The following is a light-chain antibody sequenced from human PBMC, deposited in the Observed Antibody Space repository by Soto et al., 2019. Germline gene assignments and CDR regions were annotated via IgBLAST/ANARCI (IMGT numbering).Light chain of an antibody. CDR2: GAS. CDR1: QSISSY. J-gene: IGKJ4*01. CDR3: QHRDTHPFT. Sequence: IHITNTQSYLSQPVGDKAAITFRASQSISSYLNWYQQKPGKAPKLLIYGASTLQSGVPSRFSGSGSGTDFTLTISSLQPEDFATYYCQHRDTHPFTFGEGTKV. V-gene: IGKV1-39*01.